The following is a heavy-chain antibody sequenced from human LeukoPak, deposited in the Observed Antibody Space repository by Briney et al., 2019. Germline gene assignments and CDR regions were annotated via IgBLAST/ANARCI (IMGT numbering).Heavy chain of an antibody. V-gene: IGHV4-30-2*01. CDR1: GGSISSGGYS. Sequence: SQTLSLTCAVSGGSISSGGYSWSWIRQPPGKGLEWIGYIYHSGSTYYNPSLKSRVTISVDRSKDQFSLKLSSVTAADTAVYYCARGLDYYGSGFYPWGQGTLVTVSS. CDR3: ARGLDYYGSGFYP. J-gene: IGHJ5*02. CDR2: IYHSGST. D-gene: IGHD3-10*01.